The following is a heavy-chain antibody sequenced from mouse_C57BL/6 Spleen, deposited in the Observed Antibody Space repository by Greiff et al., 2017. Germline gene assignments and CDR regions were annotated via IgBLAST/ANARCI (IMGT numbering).Heavy chain of an antibody. Sequence: QVQLQQSGAELVRPGTSVKVSCKASGYAFTNYLIEWVKQRPGQGLEWIGVINPGSGGTNYNEKFKGKATLTADKSSSTAYMQLSSLPSEDSAVYFCARRYYGNGEYFDYWGQGTTLTVSS. CDR1: GYAFTNYL. V-gene: IGHV1-54*01. D-gene: IGHD2-1*01. CDR2: INPGSGGT. CDR3: ARRYYGNGEYFDY. J-gene: IGHJ2*01.